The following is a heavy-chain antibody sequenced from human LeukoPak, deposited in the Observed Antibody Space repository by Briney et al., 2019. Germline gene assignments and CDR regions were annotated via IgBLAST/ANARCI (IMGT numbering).Heavy chain of an antibody. J-gene: IGHJ4*02. Sequence: GGSLRLSCAASGFIFSNYAMSWVRQAPGKGLQWVSAFSGSGGSTYYADSVKGRFTISRDNSRNTLYLQMNSLRAEDTAVYYCAKDRGIIPDYWGQGTLVTVSS. D-gene: IGHD2-21*01. CDR1: GFIFSNYA. CDR2: FSGSGGST. V-gene: IGHV3-23*01. CDR3: AKDRGIIPDY.